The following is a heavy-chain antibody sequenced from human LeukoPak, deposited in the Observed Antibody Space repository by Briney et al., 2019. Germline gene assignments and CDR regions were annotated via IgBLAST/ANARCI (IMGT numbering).Heavy chain of an antibody. D-gene: IGHD3-10*01. V-gene: IGHV3-23*01. Sequence: GGSLRLSCAASGFTFSSYAMSWVRQAPGKGLEWVSAISGNGGSTYYADSVKGRFTISRDNSKNTLYLQMNSLRAEDTAVYYCAKGFFLPWFGEPLGGNYFDYWGQGTLVTVSS. CDR1: GFTFSSYA. J-gene: IGHJ4*02. CDR3: AKGFFLPWFGEPLGGNYFDY. CDR2: ISGNGGST.